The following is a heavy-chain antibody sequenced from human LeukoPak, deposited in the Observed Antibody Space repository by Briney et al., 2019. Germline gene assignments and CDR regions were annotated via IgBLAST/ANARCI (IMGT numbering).Heavy chain of an antibody. D-gene: IGHD5-12*01. Sequence: PSETLSLTCTVSGGSISSSSYYWGWIRQPPGKGLEWIGSIYYSGSTNYNPPLKSRVTISVDTSKNQFSLKLSSVTAADTAVYYCARLTGYDWESSYDYWGQGTLVTVSS. CDR3: ARLTGYDWESSYDY. V-gene: IGHV4-39*07. CDR2: IYYSGST. J-gene: IGHJ4*02. CDR1: GGSISSSSYY.